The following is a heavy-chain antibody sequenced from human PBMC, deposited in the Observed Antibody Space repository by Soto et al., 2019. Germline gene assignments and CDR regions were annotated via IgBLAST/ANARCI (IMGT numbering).Heavy chain of an antibody. J-gene: IGHJ4*02. CDR2: MNPDSGDT. D-gene: IGHD3-22*01. CDR3: ARGRRDYYDRGDWVPLAY. Sequence: QVQLVQSGAEVRKPGASVKVSCKASGFTFTSYDINWVRQATGLGLEWMGWMNPDSGDTGYARKFQGRVTMTRDTSISPAYMELSSLRSEDTAVYYCARGRRDYYDRGDWVPLAYWGQGTLVTVSS. CDR1: GFTFTSYD. V-gene: IGHV1-8*01.